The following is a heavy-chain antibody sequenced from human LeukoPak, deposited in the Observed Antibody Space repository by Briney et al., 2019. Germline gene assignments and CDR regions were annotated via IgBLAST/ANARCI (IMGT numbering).Heavy chain of an antibody. Sequence: SETLSLTCAVYGGSFSGYYWSWIRQPPGKGLEWIGEINHSGSTNYNPSLKSRVTISVDTSKNQLSLKLSSVTAADTAVYYCARGNIVVVTAIPYYYYYMDVWGKGTTVTVSS. CDR3: ARGNIVVVTAIPYYYYYMDV. D-gene: IGHD2-21*02. V-gene: IGHV4-34*01. CDR1: GGSFSGYY. CDR2: INHSGST. J-gene: IGHJ6*03.